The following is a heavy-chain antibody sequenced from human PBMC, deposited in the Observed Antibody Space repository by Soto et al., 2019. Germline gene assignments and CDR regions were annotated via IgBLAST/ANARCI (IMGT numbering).Heavy chain of an antibody. Sequence: QVQLQESGPGLVKPSETLSLTCTVSGDSISRYYWSWIRLSPGKGLEWIGYIYYSGETNYNPSVKSRGTISVDRTKHQFSLKLSSVTAADTAVYYCARDQGGEFLKGSGMDGWGQGTTVTVSS. CDR1: GDSISRYY. D-gene: IGHD3-10*01. CDR3: ARDQGGEFLKGSGMDG. V-gene: IGHV4-59*01. CDR2: IYYSGET. J-gene: IGHJ6*02.